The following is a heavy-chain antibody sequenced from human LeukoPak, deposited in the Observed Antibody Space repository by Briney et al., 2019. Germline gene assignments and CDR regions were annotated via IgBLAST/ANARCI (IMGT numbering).Heavy chain of an antibody. Sequence: SETLSLTCAVYGGSFSSYYWSWIRQPPGKGLEWIGEINHSGSTNYNPSLKSRVTISVDTSKNQFSLKLSSVTAADTAVYYCARGLSGYSSGWSRGYYYYYMDVWGKGTTVTVSS. V-gene: IGHV4-34*01. CDR3: ARGLSGYSSGWSRGYYYYYMDV. CDR1: GGSFSSYY. CDR2: INHSGST. D-gene: IGHD6-19*01. J-gene: IGHJ6*03.